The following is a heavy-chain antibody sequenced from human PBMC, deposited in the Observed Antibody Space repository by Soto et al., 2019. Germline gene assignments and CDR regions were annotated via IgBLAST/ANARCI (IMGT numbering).Heavy chain of an antibody. V-gene: IGHV1-3*01. D-gene: IGHD6-6*01. Sequence: ASVKVSCKASGYTFTSYAMHWARQAPGQRLEWMGWINAGNGNTKYSQKFQGRVTITRDTSASTAYMGLSSLRSEDTAVYYCAREGEQLDSRYYYGMDVWGQGTTVTVS. J-gene: IGHJ6*02. CDR1: GYTFTSYA. CDR3: AREGEQLDSRYYYGMDV. CDR2: INAGNGNT.